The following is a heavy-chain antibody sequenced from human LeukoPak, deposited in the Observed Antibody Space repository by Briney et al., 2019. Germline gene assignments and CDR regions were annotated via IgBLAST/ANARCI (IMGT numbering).Heavy chain of an antibody. CDR1: VGSFSVYY. V-gene: IGHV4-34*01. CDR2: INHSGST. J-gene: IGHJ6*02. CDR3: ARGCRYYDILTGYRLGYGMDV. Sequence: PSETLSLTCAVYVGSFSVYYWSCIRQPPGKGLEWIGEINHSGSTNYNPSLKSRVTISVDTSKNQFSLKLSSVTAADTAVYYCARGCRYYDILTGYRLGYGMDVWGQGTTVTVSS. D-gene: IGHD3-9*01.